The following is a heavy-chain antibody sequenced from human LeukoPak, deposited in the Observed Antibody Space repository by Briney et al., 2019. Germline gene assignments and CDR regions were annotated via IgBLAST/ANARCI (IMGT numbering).Heavy chain of an antibody. V-gene: IGHV3-30-3*01. CDR1: GSTFSSYA. Sequence: GGSLRLSCAASGSTFSSYAMDWVRQAPGKGLEWVAVISYDGSNKYYADSVKGRFTISRDNSKNTLYLQMNSLRTEDTAVYYCARPYGGYVDYYFDYWGQGTLVTVSP. J-gene: IGHJ4*02. CDR2: ISYDGSNK. CDR3: ARPYGGYVDYYFDY. D-gene: IGHD5-12*01.